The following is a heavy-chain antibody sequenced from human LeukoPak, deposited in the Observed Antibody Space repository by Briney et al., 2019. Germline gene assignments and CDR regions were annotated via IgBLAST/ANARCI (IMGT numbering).Heavy chain of an antibody. V-gene: IGHV3-30-3*01. Sequence: GGSLRLSCAASGFTFSSYAMHWVRQAPGKGLECVAVILYDGSNKYYADSVKGRFTISRDNSKNTVYLQMNSLRAEDTAVYYCARGGLHYYDSSGFDYWGQGTLVTVSS. CDR3: ARGGLHYYDSSGFDY. D-gene: IGHD3-22*01. CDR2: ILYDGSNK. J-gene: IGHJ4*02. CDR1: GFTFSSYA.